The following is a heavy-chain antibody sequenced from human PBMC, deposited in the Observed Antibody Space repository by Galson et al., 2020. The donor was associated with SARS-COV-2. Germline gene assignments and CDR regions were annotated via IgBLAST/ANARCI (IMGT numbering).Heavy chain of an antibody. CDR2: IYGGGDNT. Sequence: GGSLRLSCAASGFTVTSNSMSWVRQVPGKGLEWVSVIYGGGDNTHYADSVQGRFSISRDSSKNTLNLQMNSLRADHTAVYYCARVLGDDYNRNRFDIWGQGTMVTVSS. V-gene: IGHV3-66*01. CDR3: ARVLGDDYNRNRFDI. D-gene: IGHD4-4*01. J-gene: IGHJ3*02. CDR1: GFTVTSNS.